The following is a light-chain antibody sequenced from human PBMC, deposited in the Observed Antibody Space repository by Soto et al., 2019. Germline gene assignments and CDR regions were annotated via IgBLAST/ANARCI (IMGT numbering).Light chain of an antibody. V-gene: IGKV3-15*01. J-gene: IGKJ1*01. CDR1: QSVSDY. CDR2: GAS. CDR3: QQYKDWPHT. Sequence: ETLMTQSPATLSVSPGERATLSCRASQSVSDYLAWYQQRPGQAPWLLIFGASTRATGFPARFSGSGSGTEFTLTISSLQSEDFAVYYCQQYKDWPHTFGQGTKVDI.